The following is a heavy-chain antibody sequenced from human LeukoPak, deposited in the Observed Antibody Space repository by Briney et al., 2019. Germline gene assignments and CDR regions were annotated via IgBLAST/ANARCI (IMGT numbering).Heavy chain of an antibody. CDR2: INHSAST. CDR3: ARGCLGGMVRGVRYYNYYMDV. CDR1: GGSISSSSYY. D-gene: IGHD3-10*01. Sequence: TETLSLTCTVSGGSISSSSYYWGWIRQPPGKGLEWIGKINHSASTNYNPSLKSRVAISVDTSKNHFSLKLSSVTDADTAVYYCARGCLGGMVRGVRYYNYYMDVWGKGTTVTVS. J-gene: IGHJ6*03. V-gene: IGHV4-39*02.